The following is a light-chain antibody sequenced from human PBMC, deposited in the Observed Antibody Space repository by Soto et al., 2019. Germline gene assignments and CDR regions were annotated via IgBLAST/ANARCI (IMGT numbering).Light chain of an antibody. CDR3: QQRNTNPPN. V-gene: IGKV1-9*01. CDR1: QGISTY. CDR2: TAS. J-gene: IGKJ4*01. Sequence: DIQLTQSPSFLSASVGDRVTITCRASQGISTYLAWYQQRPGQAPKLLIHTASTLQSGVPSRFSGGGSGTEFTLTISSLQPEDFATYYCQQRNTNPPNFGGGTKVEIK.